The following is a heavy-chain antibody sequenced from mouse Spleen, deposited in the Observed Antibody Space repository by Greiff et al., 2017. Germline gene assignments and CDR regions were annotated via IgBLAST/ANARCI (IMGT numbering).Heavy chain of an antibody. V-gene: IGHV5-12*02. J-gene: IGHJ1*01. Sequence: EVQGVESGGGLVQPGGSLKLSCATSGFTFSDYYMYWVRQTPEKRLEWVAYISNGGGSTYYQGTVKGRFTISRDNAKNTLYLQMSRLKSEDTAMYYCARHGEGDYYDSSGYFDDWGAGTTVTVSS. CDR2: ISNGGGST. CDR3: ARHGEGDYYDSSGYFDD. CDR1: GFTFSDYY. D-gene: IGHD1-1*01.